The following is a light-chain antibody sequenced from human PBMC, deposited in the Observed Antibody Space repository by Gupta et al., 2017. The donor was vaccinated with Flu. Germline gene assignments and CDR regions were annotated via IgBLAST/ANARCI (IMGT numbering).Light chain of an antibody. CDR2: GAS. J-gene: IGKJ4*01. V-gene: IGKV3-20*01. Sequence: ELVLTPSPGTLSLSPGERATLSCRASQSVSSSYLAWYQQKPGQAPRLLIYGASSRATGIPDRFSGSGSGTDFTLTISRLEPEDFAVYYCQQYGCSPLTFGEGTKVEIK. CDR1: QSVSSSY. CDR3: QQYGCSPLT.